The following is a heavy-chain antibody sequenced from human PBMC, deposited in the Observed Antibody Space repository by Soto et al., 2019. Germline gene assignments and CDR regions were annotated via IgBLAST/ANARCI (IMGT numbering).Heavy chain of an antibody. Sequence: GASVKVSCKASGGSFSSFGISWVRQAPGQGLEWMGGIIPVFGRPNYAQRFRGRLTITADESTNTDYLELIDLRSEDTAVYYCAREGSGYNLWGQGTQVTVSS. CDR3: AREGSGYNL. V-gene: IGHV1-69*13. D-gene: IGHD5-12*01. J-gene: IGHJ1*01. CDR1: GGSFSSFG. CDR2: IIPVFGRP.